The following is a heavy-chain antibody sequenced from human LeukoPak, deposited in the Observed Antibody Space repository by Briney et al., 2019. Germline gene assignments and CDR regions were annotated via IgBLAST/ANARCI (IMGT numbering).Heavy chain of an antibody. Sequence: GGSLRLSCAASGFTVSTNYMNWVGQAPGKGLEWVSIIYSGGSTYYTDSVKGRFTISRDNSKNTLYLQLNSLRIEDTAVYYCARVGDHYHWYFDLWGRGALVTVSS. J-gene: IGHJ2*01. CDR1: GFTVSTNY. V-gene: IGHV3-53*01. D-gene: IGHD3-10*01. CDR2: IYSGGST. CDR3: ARVGDHYHWYFDL.